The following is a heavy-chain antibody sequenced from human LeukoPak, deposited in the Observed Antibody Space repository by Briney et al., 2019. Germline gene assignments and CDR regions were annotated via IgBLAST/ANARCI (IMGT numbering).Heavy chain of an antibody. Sequence: PSETLSLTRTVSGGSISSSSYYRGWIRQPPGKGLEWIGSIYYSGSTYYNPSLKSRVTISVDTSKNQFSLKLSSVTAADTAVYYCARRPTRWGDYYYYMDVWRKGTTVTVSS. J-gene: IGHJ6*03. V-gene: IGHV4-39*07. D-gene: IGHD3-16*01. CDR1: GGSISSSSYY. CDR3: ARRPTRWGDYYYYMDV. CDR2: IYYSGST.